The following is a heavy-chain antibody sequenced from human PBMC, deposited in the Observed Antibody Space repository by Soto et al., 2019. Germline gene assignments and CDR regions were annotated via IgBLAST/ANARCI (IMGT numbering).Heavy chain of an antibody. CDR3: ESHQHRCGLVSDGTRPYKFDY. D-gene: IGHD6-13*01. V-gene: IGHV3-23*01. CDR1: GFTFSSYA. J-gene: IGHJ4*02. CDR2: ISCSGGST. Sequence: EVQLLESGGGLVQPGGSLRLSCAASGFTFSSYAMSWVRQAPGKGLEWVSAISCSGGSTYYADSVKGRFTISRDNSKNPLYLQMKCLRAEDTAVYYCESHQHRCGLVSDGTRPYKFDYRGQGTLVTVSS.